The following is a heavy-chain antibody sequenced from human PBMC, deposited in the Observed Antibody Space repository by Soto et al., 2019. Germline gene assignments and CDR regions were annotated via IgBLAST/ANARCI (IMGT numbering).Heavy chain of an antibody. D-gene: IGHD3-3*01. CDR3: ARGYDFWSGYVMGWFDP. J-gene: IGHJ5*02. CDR2: IYYSGST. Sequence: PSETLSLTCTVSGGSVSSGSYYWSWIRQPPGKGLEWIGYIYYSGSTNYNPSLKSRVTISVDTSKNQFSLKLSSVTAADTAVYYCARGYDFWSGYVMGWFDPWGQGTLVTVS. CDR1: GGSVSSGSYY. V-gene: IGHV4-61*01.